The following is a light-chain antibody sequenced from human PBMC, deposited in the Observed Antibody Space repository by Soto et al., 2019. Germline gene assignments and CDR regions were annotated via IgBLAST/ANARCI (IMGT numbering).Light chain of an antibody. CDR1: QSISSW. CDR2: KAS. J-gene: IGKJ2*01. CDR3: QQYNTYPYT. Sequence: DIQMTQSPSTLSASVGDRVTITCRATQSISSWLAWYQQKPGKTPKLLISKASSLDSGVPSRFSGRGSETDFTLTISSLQTDDFATYYCQQYNTYPYTFGQGTKLEIK. V-gene: IGKV1-5*03.